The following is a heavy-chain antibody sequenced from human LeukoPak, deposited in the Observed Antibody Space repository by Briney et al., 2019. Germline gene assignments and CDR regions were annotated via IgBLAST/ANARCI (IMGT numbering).Heavy chain of an antibody. CDR3: ARDATYSNYERYGMDV. CDR1: GGTFSSYA. CDR2: IIPIFGTA. Sequence: ASVKVSCKASGGTFSSYAISWVRQAPGQGLEWMGGIIPIFGTANYAQKFQGRVTITADESTSTAYMELSSLRSEDTAVYYCARDATYSNYERYGMDVWGQGTTVTVSS. V-gene: IGHV1-69*13. D-gene: IGHD4-11*01. J-gene: IGHJ6*02.